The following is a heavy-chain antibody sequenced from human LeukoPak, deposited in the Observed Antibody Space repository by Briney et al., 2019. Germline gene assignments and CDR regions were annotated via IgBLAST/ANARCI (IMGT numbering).Heavy chain of an antibody. D-gene: IGHD2-15*01. V-gene: IGHV3-11*06. J-gene: IGHJ6*02. CDR3: ARYGVVAASSYYYGMDV. CDR1: GFTFSDYY. Sequence: TAETLRLSCAAPGFTFSDYYMSWIRQAPRQRLTTHSYISNSSSYTNYADSVKGRFTISRDNAKHSLYLQMNSLRAEDTAVYYRARYGVVAASSYYYGMDVWGQGTTVTGSS. CDR2: ISNSSSYT.